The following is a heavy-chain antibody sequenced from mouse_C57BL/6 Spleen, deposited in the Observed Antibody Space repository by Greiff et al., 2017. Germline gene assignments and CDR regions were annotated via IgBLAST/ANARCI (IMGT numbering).Heavy chain of an antibody. CDR1: GYSITSGYY. CDR2: ISYDGSN. CDR3: AREDDYDPFAY. D-gene: IGHD2-4*01. V-gene: IGHV3-6*01. Sequence: EVKLQESGPGLVKPSQSLSLTCSVTGYSITSGYYWNWIRQFPGNKLEWMGYISYDGSNNYNPSLKNRISITRDTSKNQFFLKLNSVTTEDTATYYCAREDDYDPFAYWGQGTLVTVSA. J-gene: IGHJ3*01.